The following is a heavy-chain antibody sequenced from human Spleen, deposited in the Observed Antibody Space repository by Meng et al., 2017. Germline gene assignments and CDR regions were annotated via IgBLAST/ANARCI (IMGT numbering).Heavy chain of an antibody. Sequence: QVQLVQSGAEVKKPGSSVKVSCKASTYAFGTYGISWVRQAPGQGLEWMGWFVTYRDTYPAPKFQHRVTLTTDTLTNTVFMELRSLTPEDTAVYYCVQGTPGRSYCDYWGQGTLVTVSS. CDR1: TYAFGTYG. J-gene: IGHJ4*02. V-gene: IGHV1-18*01. CDR2: FVTYRDT. CDR3: VQGTPGRSYCDY. D-gene: IGHD3-10*01.